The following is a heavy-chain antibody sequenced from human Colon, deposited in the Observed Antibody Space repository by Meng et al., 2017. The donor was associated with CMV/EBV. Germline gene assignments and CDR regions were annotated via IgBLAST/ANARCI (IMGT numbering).Heavy chain of an antibody. V-gene: IGHV3-48*03. Sequence: GESLKISCAASGFTFSSYEMNWVRQAPGKGLEWVSYISRSGDIIYDADSLKGRFTISRDNTKNSLYLKMNSLRAEDTGIYYCVRTAYCSSTSCYSHFGMDVWGQGTTVTVSS. D-gene: IGHD2-2*01. J-gene: IGHJ6*02. CDR3: VRTAYCSSTSCYSHFGMDV. CDR2: ISRSGDII. CDR1: GFTFSSYE.